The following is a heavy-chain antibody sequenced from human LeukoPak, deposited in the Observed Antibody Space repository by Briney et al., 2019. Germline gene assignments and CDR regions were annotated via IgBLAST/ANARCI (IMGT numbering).Heavy chain of an antibody. V-gene: IGHV3-53*01. CDR2: IYSGGTT. D-gene: IGHD1-26*01. J-gene: IGHJ4*02. CDR1: GFTVSSNY. CDR3: VRQQTPHGNFDY. Sequence: GGSLRLSCAASGFTVSSNYMSWVRQAPGKGLEWASVIYSGGTTNYADSVKGRFTISRDNSKNTLFLQMNSLRAEDTAVYYCVRQQTPHGNFDYWGQGTLVTVSS.